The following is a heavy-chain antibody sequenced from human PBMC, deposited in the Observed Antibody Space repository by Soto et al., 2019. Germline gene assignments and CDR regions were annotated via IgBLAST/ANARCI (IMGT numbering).Heavy chain of an antibody. D-gene: IGHD6-13*01. CDR3: AKEYSIAAAGTCFDY. V-gene: IGHV3-30*18. Sequence: PGGSLRLSCAASGFIFSSYGMHWGLQAPGKGLEWVAVISYDGSNKYYADSVKGRFTISRDNSKNTLYLQMNSLRAEDTAVYYCAKEYSIAAAGTCFDYWGQGTLVTVSS. CDR1: GFIFSSYG. CDR2: ISYDGSNK. J-gene: IGHJ4*02.